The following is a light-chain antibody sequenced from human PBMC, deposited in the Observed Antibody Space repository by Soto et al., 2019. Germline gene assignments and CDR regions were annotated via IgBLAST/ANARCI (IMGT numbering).Light chain of an antibody. CDR3: SSFTRSSTYV. V-gene: IGLV2-14*01. CDR1: SSDVGGYNY. Sequence: QSALTQPASVSGSPGQSITISCTGTSSDVGGYNYVSWYQQHPGKAPKLMIYEVSNRPSGVSNRFSGSKSANTASLTISGLQAEDDADYYCSSFTRSSTYVFGTGTKLTVL. J-gene: IGLJ1*01. CDR2: EVS.